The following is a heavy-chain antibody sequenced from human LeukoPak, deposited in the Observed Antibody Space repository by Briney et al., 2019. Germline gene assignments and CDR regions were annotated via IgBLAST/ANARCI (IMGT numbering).Heavy chain of an antibody. Sequence: GGSLRLSCAASGFTLSGYWMHWVRQAPGEGLVWVSRIDPDGITTNYADSVKGRFTTSRDNARNTQYLQMNSLTAEDTALYYCTRVQAGRSGLMDVWGRGTTVTVSS. J-gene: IGHJ6*02. CDR3: TRVQAGRSGLMDV. V-gene: IGHV3-74*01. CDR1: GFTLSGYW. D-gene: IGHD2-8*02. CDR2: IDPDGITT.